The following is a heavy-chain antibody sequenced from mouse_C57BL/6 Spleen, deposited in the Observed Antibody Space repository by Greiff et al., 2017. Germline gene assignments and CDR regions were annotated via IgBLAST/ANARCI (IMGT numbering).Heavy chain of an antibody. V-gene: IGHV5-16*01. CDR3: ARDRGGHYAMDY. J-gene: IGHJ4*01. CDR1: GFTFSDYY. Sequence: EVMLVESEGGLVQPGSSMKLSCTASGFTFSDYYMAWVRQVPEKGLEWVANINYDGSSTYYLDSLKGRFIISSDNAKNILYLQMSSLQSEDTATYYCARDRGGHYAMDYWGQGTSVTVSS. D-gene: IGHD3-1*01. CDR2: INYDGSST.